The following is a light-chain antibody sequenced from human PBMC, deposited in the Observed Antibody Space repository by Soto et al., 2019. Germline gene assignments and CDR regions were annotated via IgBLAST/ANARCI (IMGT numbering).Light chain of an antibody. CDR3: QQFHSFPIP. J-gene: IGKJ5*01. V-gene: IGKV1-5*03. Sequence: DIPMTQSPSILSASVGDRVTITCRASQSIRSWVAWYQQKPGRAPRLRSEKASTLESGVPSRCRGSGSGTDFTLTINSLQPEDDATYYCQQFHSFPIPFGQGTRLEIK. CDR1: QSIRSW. CDR2: KAS.